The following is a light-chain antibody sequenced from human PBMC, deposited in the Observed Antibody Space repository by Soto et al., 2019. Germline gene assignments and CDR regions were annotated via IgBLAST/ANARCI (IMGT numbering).Light chain of an antibody. CDR1: QSLLHNNGYNY. V-gene: IGKV2-28*01. J-gene: IGKJ1*01. CDR2: LGS. CDR3: MQALQTRT. Sequence: DIVVTQSPLSLPVTPGEPASISCRSSQSLLHNNGYNYLDWYLQKPGQSPQLLIYLGSNRASGVPDRFSGSGSGTDFTLKISRVEAEDVGVYYCMQALQTRTFGQGTKVDIK.